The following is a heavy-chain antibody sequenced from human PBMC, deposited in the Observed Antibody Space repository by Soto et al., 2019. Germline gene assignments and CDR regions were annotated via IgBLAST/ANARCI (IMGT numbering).Heavy chain of an antibody. V-gene: IGHV4-34*01. CDR3: ARAYYYDSSGCLDY. J-gene: IGHJ4*02. D-gene: IGHD3-22*01. Sequence: PSETLSVTCAFYGGSFSVYYWSWIRQPPGKGLEWIGEINHSGSTNYNPSLNSRVTISVDTSKNQFSLKLSSVTAADTAVYYCARAYYYDSSGCLDYWGQGTLVTVSS. CDR1: GGSFSVYY. CDR2: INHSGST.